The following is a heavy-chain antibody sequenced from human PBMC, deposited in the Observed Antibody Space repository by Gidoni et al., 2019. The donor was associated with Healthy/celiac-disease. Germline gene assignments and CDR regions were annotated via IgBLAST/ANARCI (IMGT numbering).Heavy chain of an antibody. V-gene: IGHV4-31*03. J-gene: IGHJ4*02. CDR3: ARADIVATIYH. Sequence: QVQLQESGPGRVKPSQTLSLTCTVSGGSISSGGYYWSWIRPHPGKGLEWIGYIYYSGSTYYNPSLKSRVTISVDTSKNQFSLKLSSVTAADTAVYYCARADIVATIYHWGQGTLVTVSS. D-gene: IGHD5-12*01. CDR1: GGSISSGGYY. CDR2: IYYSGST.